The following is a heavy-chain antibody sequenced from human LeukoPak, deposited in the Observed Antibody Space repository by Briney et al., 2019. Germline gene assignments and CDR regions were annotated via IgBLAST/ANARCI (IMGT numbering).Heavy chain of an antibody. CDR1: GGSISSYY. CDR2: IYYSGST. V-gene: IGHV4-59*12. J-gene: IGHJ4*02. Sequence: SETLSLTCTVSGGSISSYYWSWIRQPPGKGLEWIGYIYYSGSTNYNPSLKSRVTISVDTSKNQFSLKLSPVTAADTAVYYCARGSDSSSSFDYWGQGTLVTVSS. CDR3: ARGSDSSSSFDY. D-gene: IGHD6-13*01.